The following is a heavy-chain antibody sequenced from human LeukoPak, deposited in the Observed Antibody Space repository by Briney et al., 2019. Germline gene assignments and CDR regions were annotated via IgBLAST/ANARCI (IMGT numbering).Heavy chain of an antibody. CDR1: GYTFTGYY. CDR2: INPNSGGT. V-gene: IGHV1-2*02. CDR3: ARDGVLRYFDWLDYYYYYMDV. J-gene: IGHJ6*03. Sequence: ASVKVSCKASGYTFTGYYIHWVRQAPGQGLEWMGWINPNSGGTNYAQKFQDRVTMTRDTSISTAYMELSRLRSDDTAVYYCARDGVLRYFDWLDYYYYYMDVWGKGTTVTVCS. D-gene: IGHD3-9*01.